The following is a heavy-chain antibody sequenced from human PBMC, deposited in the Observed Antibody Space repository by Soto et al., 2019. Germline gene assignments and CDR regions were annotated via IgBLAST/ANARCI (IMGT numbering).Heavy chain of an antibody. CDR1: GDSVSSSRVT. V-gene: IGHV6-1*01. CDR2: TYYRSKWYN. D-gene: IGHD1-26*01. Sequence: SPTLSLTCAISGDSVSSSRVTWNWIRQSPSRGLEWLGRTYYRSKWYNDYAESVKSRITINPDTSKNQFSLHLNSVTPEDTAAYYCVRLIGNSWLDFWGQGTLVTVSS. J-gene: IGHJ5*01. CDR3: VRLIGNSWLDF.